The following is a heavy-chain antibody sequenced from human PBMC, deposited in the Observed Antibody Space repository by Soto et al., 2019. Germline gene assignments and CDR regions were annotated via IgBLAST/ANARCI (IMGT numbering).Heavy chain of an antibody. Sequence: PSETLSLTCTVSGASIRSDYWSWIRQTPGRGLEWIGYIYDSERTNYNPSLRSRVSISADTSKNQFSLKLRSVTAADTAVYYCARQWDYWGQGILVTVSS. J-gene: IGHJ4*02. V-gene: IGHV4-59*08. CDR3: ARQWDY. CDR2: IYDSERT. CDR1: GASIRSDY.